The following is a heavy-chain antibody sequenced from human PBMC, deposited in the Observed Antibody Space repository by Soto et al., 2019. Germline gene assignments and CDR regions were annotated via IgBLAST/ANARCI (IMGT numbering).Heavy chain of an antibody. J-gene: IGHJ4*02. V-gene: IGHV3-21*01. CDR3: ARFDPDRPFDY. CDR2: ISSSSSYI. Sequence: GGSLRLSCAASGFPFSSYSMNLVRQAPGKGLECVSSISSSSSYIYYADSVKGRFTISRDNAKNSLYLQMNSLRAEDTAVYYCARFDPDRPFDYWGQGTLVTVSS. CDR1: GFPFSSYS. D-gene: IGHD2-15*01.